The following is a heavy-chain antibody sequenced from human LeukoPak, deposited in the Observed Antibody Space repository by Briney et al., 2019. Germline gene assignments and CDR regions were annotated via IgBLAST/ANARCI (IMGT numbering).Heavy chain of an antibody. D-gene: IGHD3-3*01. V-gene: IGHV3-23*01. Sequence: GGSLRLSCAASGFTFSSYAMSWVRQAPGKGLEWVSAISGSGGSTYYADSVKGRFTISRDNSKNTLYLQMNSLRAEDTAVYYCAKALMAGTYYDFWSGYYTPGGYFDYWGQGTLVTVSS. J-gene: IGHJ4*02. CDR1: GFTFSSYA. CDR3: AKALMAGTYYDFWSGYYTPGGYFDY. CDR2: ISGSGGST.